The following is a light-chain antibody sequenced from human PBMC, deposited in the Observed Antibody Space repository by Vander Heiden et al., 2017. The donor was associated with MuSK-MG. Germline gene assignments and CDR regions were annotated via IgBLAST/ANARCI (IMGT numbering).Light chain of an antibody. CDR3: QGPSNWPYFT. Sequence: EIVLTQSPATLSLSPGERATLSCRASQSVSSYLAWYQQKPGQAPRLLIYDASNRATGIPARFSGSGYGTDFTLTISSREPEDFAVYYCQGPSNWPYFTFGHGTKVDIK. CDR1: QSVSSY. V-gene: IGKV3-11*01. J-gene: IGKJ3*01. CDR2: DAS.